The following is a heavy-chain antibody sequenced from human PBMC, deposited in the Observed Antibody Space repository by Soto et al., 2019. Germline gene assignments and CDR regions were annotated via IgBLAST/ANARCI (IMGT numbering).Heavy chain of an antibody. CDR2: ITWSSRNI. CDR1: GFSFGDYA. J-gene: IGHJ4*02. V-gene: IGHV3-9*01. D-gene: IGHD2-21*02. CDR3: VKDIQGDFGHLDY. Sequence: GGSLRLSCEASGFSFGDYAMHWVRQAPGKGLEWVSGITWSSRNIVYADSVKGRFTISKDNAKSSLFLQMNSLRPEDTALYYCVKDIQGDFGHLDYWGQGNLVTVSS.